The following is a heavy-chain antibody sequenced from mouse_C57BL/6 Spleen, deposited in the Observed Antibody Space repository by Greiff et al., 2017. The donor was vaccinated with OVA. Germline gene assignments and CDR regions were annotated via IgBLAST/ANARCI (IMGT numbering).Heavy chain of an antibody. CDR2: IYPSDSET. Sequence: QVQLQQPGAELVRPGSSVKLSCKASGYTFTSYWMDWVKQRPGQGLEWIGNIYPSDSETHYNQKFKDKATLTVDKSSSTAYMQLSSLTSEDSAVYYCARSTVTTVVDYWGQGTTRTVSS. CDR1: GYTFTSYW. D-gene: IGHD1-1*01. V-gene: IGHV1-61*01. J-gene: IGHJ2*01. CDR3: ARSTVTTVVDY.